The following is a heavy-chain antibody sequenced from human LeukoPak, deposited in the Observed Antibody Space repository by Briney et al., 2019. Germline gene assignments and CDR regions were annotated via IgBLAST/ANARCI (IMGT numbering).Heavy chain of an antibody. CDR3: ARALYYYDSSGYYGRGEIDY. Sequence: SETLSLTCTVSGGSISTYYWSWIRQSPGKGLEWIGYIYYSGSTNYNPSLKSRVTISVDTSKNQFSLKLSSVTAADTAVYYCARALYYYDSSGYYGRGEIDYWGQGTLVTVSS. CDR2: IYYSGST. D-gene: IGHD3-22*01. CDR1: GGSISTYY. V-gene: IGHV4-59*01. J-gene: IGHJ4*02.